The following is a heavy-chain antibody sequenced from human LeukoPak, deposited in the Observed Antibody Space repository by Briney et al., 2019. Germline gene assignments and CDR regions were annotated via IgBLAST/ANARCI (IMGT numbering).Heavy chain of an antibody. CDR2: ISGSGGST. Sequence: GGSLRLSCATSGFTFRNYGMHWVRQAPGKGLEWVSAISGSGGSTCYADSVKGRFTISRDNSKNTLYLQMNSLRAEDTAVYYCAKEGGEGELHYWGQGTLVTVSS. J-gene: IGHJ4*02. V-gene: IGHV3-23*01. CDR1: GFTFRNYG. D-gene: IGHD1-26*01. CDR3: AKEGGEGELHY.